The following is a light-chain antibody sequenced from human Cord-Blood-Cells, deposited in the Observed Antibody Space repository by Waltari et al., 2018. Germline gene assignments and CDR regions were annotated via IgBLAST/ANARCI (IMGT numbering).Light chain of an antibody. Sequence: EIVMTQSPATLSVSHGERATLSCRASQSVSSNLAWYQQKPGPAPRLLIYGASTRATGIPARFSGSGSGTEFTLTISSLQSEDFAVYYCQQYNNWPPYSFGQGTKLEIK. CDR3: QQYNNWPPYS. V-gene: IGKV3-15*01. CDR2: GAS. J-gene: IGKJ2*03. CDR1: QSVSSN.